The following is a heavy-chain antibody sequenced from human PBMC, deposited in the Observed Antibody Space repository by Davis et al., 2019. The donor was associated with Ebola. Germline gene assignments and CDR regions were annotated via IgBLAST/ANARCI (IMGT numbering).Heavy chain of an antibody. CDR1: GFTFRAYD. V-gene: IGHV3-23*01. CDR2: ISASGSTT. D-gene: IGHD2-2*01. Sequence: PGGSLRLSCAASGFTFRAYDISWVRQAPGKGLEWVSHISASGSTTYYADSVKGRFSISRDNSRSTVYLQINSVRAEDTALYYCAKERSRKYTFDYWGQGTLVTVSS. CDR3: AKERSRKYTFDY. J-gene: IGHJ4*02.